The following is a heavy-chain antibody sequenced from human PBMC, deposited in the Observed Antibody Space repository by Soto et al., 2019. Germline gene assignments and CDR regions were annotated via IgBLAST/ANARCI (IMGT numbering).Heavy chain of an antibody. CDR3: ARDGYCSSTSCLPLYYYYYYMDV. CDR2: IKQDGSEK. Sequence: GGSLRLSCAASGFTFSSYGVSWVRQAPGKGLEWVANIKQDGSEKYYVDSVKGRFTISRDNAKNSLYLQMNSLRAEDTAVYYCARDGYCSSTSCLPLYYYYYYMDVWGKGTTVTVSS. J-gene: IGHJ6*03. V-gene: IGHV3-7*01. D-gene: IGHD2-2*03. CDR1: GFTFSSYG.